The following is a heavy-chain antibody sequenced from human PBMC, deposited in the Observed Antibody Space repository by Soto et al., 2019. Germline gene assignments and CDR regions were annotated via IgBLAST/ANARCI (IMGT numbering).Heavy chain of an antibody. Sequence: MQLVESGGGVVQPGRSLRLSCTASGFIFSNYGMHWVRQAPGKGLGWVAVVGYEGRAKHYADSVKGRFTISRDNSQNTLYLQMDSLRAEDTAVYYCAKEGNSYASRFVDYWGQGTLVTVS. CDR2: VGYEGRAK. CDR1: GFIFSNYG. D-gene: IGHD2-8*01. CDR3: AKEGNSYASRFVDY. V-gene: IGHV3-30*18. J-gene: IGHJ4*02.